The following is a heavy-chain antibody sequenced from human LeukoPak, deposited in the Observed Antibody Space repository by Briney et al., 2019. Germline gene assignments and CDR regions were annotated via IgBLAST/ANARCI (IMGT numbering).Heavy chain of an antibody. CDR2: FNPNSGGT. J-gene: IGHJ6*02. CDR3: ARDMVGSSGWSSYYYYYGMDV. CDR1: GYTFTGYY. D-gene: IGHD6-19*01. Sequence: ASVKVSCKASGYTFTGYYMHWVRQAPGQGLEWMGWFNPNSGGTNYAQKFQGWVTMTRDTSISTAYMELSRLRSDDTAVYYCARDMVGSSGWSSYYYYYGMDVWGQGTTVTVSS. V-gene: IGHV1-2*04.